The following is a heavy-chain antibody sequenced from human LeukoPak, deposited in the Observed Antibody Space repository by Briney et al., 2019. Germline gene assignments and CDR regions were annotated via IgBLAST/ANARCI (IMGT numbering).Heavy chain of an antibody. Sequence: SETLSLTCTVSGGSISSGGYYWSWIRQHPGKGLEWIGYIYYSGSTYYNPSLKSRVTISVDTSKNQFSLKLSSVTAADTAVYYCARGQVKYQLLTYFDYWGQGTLVTVSS. CDR3: ARGQVKYQLLTYFDY. CDR2: IYYSGST. V-gene: IGHV4-31*03. D-gene: IGHD2-2*01. CDR1: GGSISSGGYY. J-gene: IGHJ4*02.